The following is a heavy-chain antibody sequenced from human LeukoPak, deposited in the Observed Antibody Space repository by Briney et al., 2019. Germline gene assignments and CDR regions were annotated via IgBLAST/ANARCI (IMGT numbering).Heavy chain of an antibody. Sequence: GASVKVSCKASGYTFTSYYMHWVRQAPGQGLEWMGIINPSGGSTSYAQKFQGRVTMTRDMSTSTVYMELSRLRSDDTAVYYCASRGDILTGYYPPHDYWGQGTLVTVSS. J-gene: IGHJ4*02. CDR1: GYTFTSYY. CDR2: INPSGGST. D-gene: IGHD3-9*01. V-gene: IGHV1-46*01. CDR3: ASRGDILTGYYPPHDY.